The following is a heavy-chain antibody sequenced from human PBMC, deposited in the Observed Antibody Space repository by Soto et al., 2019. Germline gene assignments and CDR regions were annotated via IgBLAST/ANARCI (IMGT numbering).Heavy chain of an antibody. CDR3: ARLLRDYYDSSGYYYGKYNWFDP. CDR1: GGSISSSSYY. CDR2: IYYSGST. Sequence: PSETLSLTCTVSGGSISSSSYYWGWIRQPPGKGLEWIGSIYYSGSTYYNPSLKSRVTISVDTSKNQFSLKLSSVTAADTAVYYCARLLRDYYDSSGYYYGKYNWFDPWGQGTLVTVSS. D-gene: IGHD3-22*01. J-gene: IGHJ5*02. V-gene: IGHV4-39*01.